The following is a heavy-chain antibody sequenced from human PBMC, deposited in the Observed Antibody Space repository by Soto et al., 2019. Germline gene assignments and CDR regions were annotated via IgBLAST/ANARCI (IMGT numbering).Heavy chain of an antibody. CDR3: ARDLRGCSGGTCYSTYHYGMDV. J-gene: IGHJ6*02. V-gene: IGHV3-30-3*01. CDR2: ISYDGSEK. CDR1: GFTFSSYG. D-gene: IGHD2-15*01. Sequence: QVQLVESGGGVVQPGRSLRLSCAASGFTFSSYGIHWVRQAPGKGLEWVAVISYDGSEKYYADSVKGRFTISRDNSKNTLFLQMSSLRPDDTAVCYCARDLRGCSGGTCYSTYHYGMDVWGQGTTVTVSS.